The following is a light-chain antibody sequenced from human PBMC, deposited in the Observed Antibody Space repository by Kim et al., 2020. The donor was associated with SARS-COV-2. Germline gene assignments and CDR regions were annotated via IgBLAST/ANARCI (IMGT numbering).Light chain of an antibody. CDR1: QSVSSSY. J-gene: IGKJ1*01. CDR2: GAS. V-gene: IGKV3-20*01. Sequence: EIVLTQSPGTLSLSPGERATLSCRASQSVSSSYLAWNQHKPDQAPRLLIYGASSTATGIPDRFSGSGSGTDFTLTISRLEPEDFAVYYCQQYGSSPLTFGQGTKVDIK. CDR3: QQYGSSPLT.